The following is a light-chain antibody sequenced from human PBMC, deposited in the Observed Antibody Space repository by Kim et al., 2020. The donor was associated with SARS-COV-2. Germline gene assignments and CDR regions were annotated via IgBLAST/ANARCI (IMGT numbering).Light chain of an antibody. CDR2: GAS. Sequence: EIVLTQSPGTLSLSPGERATLSRRASQSVSSNYLAWYQQKPGQAPRLLIYGASSRATGIPDRFSGSGSGTDFTLTITRLEPEDFAVYYCQQYSSSPATFGQGTKVDIK. CDR3: QQYSSSPAT. V-gene: IGKV3-20*01. CDR1: QSVSSNY. J-gene: IGKJ1*01.